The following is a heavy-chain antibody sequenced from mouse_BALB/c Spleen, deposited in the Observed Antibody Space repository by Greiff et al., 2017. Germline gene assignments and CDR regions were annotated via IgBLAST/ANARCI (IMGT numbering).Heavy chain of an antibody. CDR2: IYPSDSYT. CDR3: TRSTLLRDAMDY. Sequence: QVQLQQPGAELVRPGASVKLSCKASGYTFTSYWINWVKQRPGQGLEWIGNIYPSDSYTNYNQKFKDKATLTVDKSSSTAYMQLSSPTSEDSAVYYCTRSTLLRDAMDYWGQGTSVTVSS. V-gene: IGHV1-69*02. CDR1: GYTFTSYW. J-gene: IGHJ4*01. D-gene: IGHD1-1*01.